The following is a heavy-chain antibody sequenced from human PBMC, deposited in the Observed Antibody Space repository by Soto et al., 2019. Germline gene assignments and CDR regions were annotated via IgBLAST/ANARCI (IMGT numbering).Heavy chain of an antibody. CDR3: ARVLWIGELKFDY. Sequence: EVQLLESGGGLVQPGGSLRLSCAASGFTFSSYAMSWVRQAPGKGLEWVSAISGSGGSTYYADSVKGRFTISRDNSKNTLYLQMNSLRAEDTAVYYCARVLWIGELKFDYWGQGTLVTVSS. V-gene: IGHV3-23*01. CDR2: ISGSGGST. CDR1: GFTFSSYA. D-gene: IGHD3-10*01. J-gene: IGHJ4*01.